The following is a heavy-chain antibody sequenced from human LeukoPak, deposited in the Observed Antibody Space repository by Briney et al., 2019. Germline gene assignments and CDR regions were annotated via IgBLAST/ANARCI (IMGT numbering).Heavy chain of an antibody. Sequence: GESLKISCAASGFTFSTYVLSWVRQAPGKGLEWVSAISGSGVSTYYADSVKGRFTISRDTSNNTLYLQMNSLRAEDTAVYYCARVYYYDSSGLDYWGQGTLVTVSS. CDR2: ISGSGVST. CDR3: ARVYYYDSSGLDY. J-gene: IGHJ4*02. D-gene: IGHD3-22*01. V-gene: IGHV3-23*01. CDR1: GFTFSTYV.